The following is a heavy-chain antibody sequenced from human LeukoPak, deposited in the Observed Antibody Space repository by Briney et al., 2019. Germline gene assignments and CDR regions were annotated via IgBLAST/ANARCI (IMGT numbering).Heavy chain of an antibody. CDR1: GFTLGDHW. CDR2: IKQDGSAK. Sequence: PEGSLRLSCEAYGFTLGDHWMTWVRQAPGKGLEWVAYIKQDGSAKDYVDSVKGRFTISRDNSKNSLYLQMNSLRAEDTAVYYCARGGWSLDYWGQGTLVTVSS. J-gene: IGHJ4*02. CDR3: ARGGWSLDY. D-gene: IGHD6-19*01. V-gene: IGHV3-7*04.